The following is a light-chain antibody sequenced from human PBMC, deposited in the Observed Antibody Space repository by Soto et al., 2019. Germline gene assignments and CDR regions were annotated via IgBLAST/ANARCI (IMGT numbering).Light chain of an antibody. J-gene: IGLJ1*01. CDR1: SSDVGGYNY. Sequence: QSVLTQPATVSGSPGQPNTISSTGTSSDVGGYNYVSWYQQHPGKAPKLMIYDVSNRPSGVSNRFSGSKSGNTASLTISGLQAEDEADYYCSYYGVFGIGTKVTVL. CDR2: DVS. CDR3: SYYGV. V-gene: IGLV2-14*01.